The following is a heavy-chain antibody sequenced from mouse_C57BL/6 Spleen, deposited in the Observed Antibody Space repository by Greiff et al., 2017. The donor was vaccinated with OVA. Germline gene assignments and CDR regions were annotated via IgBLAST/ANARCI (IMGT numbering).Heavy chain of an antibody. D-gene: IGHD2-1*01. V-gene: IGHV2-2*01. Sequence: VKLVESGPGLVQPSQSLSITCTVSGFSLTSYGVHWVRQSPGKGLEWLGVIWRGGSTDYNAAFISRLSINKDNAKSKVLFNMNGRKADDTVIYYCARKGIYYGSYVRNYAMDYWGQGTSVTVSS. CDR1: GFSLTSYG. J-gene: IGHJ4*01. CDR2: IWRGGST. CDR3: ARKGIYYGSYVRNYAMDY.